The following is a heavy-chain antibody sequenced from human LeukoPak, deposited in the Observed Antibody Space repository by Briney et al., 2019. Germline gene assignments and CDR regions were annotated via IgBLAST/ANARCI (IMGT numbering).Heavy chain of an antibody. V-gene: IGHV3-48*02. CDR3: ARVFRYHDSSGYYSFDY. D-gene: IGHD3-22*01. J-gene: IGHJ4*02. CDR2: LSGRSNSI. CDR1: GFTFTTYG. Sequence: GGSLRLSCAASGFTFTTYGMNWVRQAPGKGLEWVSYLSGRSNSIYYAESVKGRFTISRDNAKNSLYLQMNSLRDEDTAVYYCARVFRYHDSSGYYSFDYWGQGTLVTVSS.